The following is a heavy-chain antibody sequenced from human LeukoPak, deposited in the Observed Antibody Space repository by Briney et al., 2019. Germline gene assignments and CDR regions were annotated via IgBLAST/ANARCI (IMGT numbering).Heavy chain of an antibody. V-gene: IGHV3-74*01. CDR2: INSDGINT. D-gene: IGHD3-10*01. CDR3: ARGIAARWELLGALDI. CDR1: GFTFSNYW. Sequence: GGSLRLSCAASGFTFSNYWMHWVRQAPGKGLVWVSRINSDGINTSYADSVKGRFTISRDNAKNTLNLQMNSLRAEDTAVYYCARGIAARWELLGALDIWGQGTMVTVSS. J-gene: IGHJ3*02.